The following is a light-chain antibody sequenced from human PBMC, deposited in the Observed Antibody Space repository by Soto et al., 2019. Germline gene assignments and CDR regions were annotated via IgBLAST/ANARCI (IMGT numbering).Light chain of an antibody. Sequence: QSVLTQPASVSGSPGQSITISCTGTSSDVGGYNYVSWYQQHPDKAPKLILYEVNNRPSGVSNRFSGSKSGNTASLTISGLQAEDEADYYCSSYAGSTTYVFGTGTKVTVL. CDR2: EVN. J-gene: IGLJ1*01. CDR1: SSDVGGYNY. CDR3: SSYAGSTTYV. V-gene: IGLV2-14*01.